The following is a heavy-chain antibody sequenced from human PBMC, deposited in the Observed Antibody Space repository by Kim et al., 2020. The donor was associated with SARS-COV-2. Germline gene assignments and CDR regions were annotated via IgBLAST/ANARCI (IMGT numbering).Heavy chain of an antibody. CDR1: GGSISSSSYY. Sequence: SETLSLTCTVSGGSISSSSYYWGWIRQPPGKGLEWIGSIYYSGSTYYNPSLKSRVTISVDTSKNQFSLKLSSVTAADTAVYYCARDRGGIAAAGPHGMDVWGQGTTVTVSS. J-gene: IGHJ6*02. D-gene: IGHD6-13*01. V-gene: IGHV4-39*07. CDR3: ARDRGGIAAAGPHGMDV. CDR2: IYYSGST.